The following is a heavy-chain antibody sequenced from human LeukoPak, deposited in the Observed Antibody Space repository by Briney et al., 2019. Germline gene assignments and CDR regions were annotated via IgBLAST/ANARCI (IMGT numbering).Heavy chain of an antibody. V-gene: IGHV4-39*01. CDR3: ARGYQLVFYLWFAP. J-gene: IGHJ5*02. CDR2: IFYSGTT. D-gene: IGHD2-2*01. CDR1: GGSISSSSYY. Sequence: PSETLSLTCIVSGGSISSSSYYWGWIRQPPGKGLEWIGNIFYSGTTYYNPSLKSRVTISVDTSKNQFSLKLSSVTAADTAVYYCARGYQLVFYLWFAPWGKETLVTVSS.